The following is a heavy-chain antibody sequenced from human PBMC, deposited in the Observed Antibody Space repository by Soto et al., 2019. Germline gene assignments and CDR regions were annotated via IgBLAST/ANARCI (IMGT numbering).Heavy chain of an antibody. V-gene: IGHV5-51*01. CDR1: GYSFTCYW. CDR3: ARQRYCGGDCYSGYFQH. J-gene: IGHJ1*01. CDR2: IYPGDSDT. Sequence: PGESLKISCKGSGYSFTCYWIGWVRQMPGKGLEWMGIIYPGDSDTRYSPSFQGQVTISADKSISTAYLQWSSLKASDTAMYYCARQRYCGGDCYSGYFQHWGQGTLVTVSS. D-gene: IGHD2-21*02.